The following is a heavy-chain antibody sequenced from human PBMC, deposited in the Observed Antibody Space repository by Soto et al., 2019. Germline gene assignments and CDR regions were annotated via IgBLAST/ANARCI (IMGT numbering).Heavy chain of an antibody. CDR1: GYTFTCYY. Sequence: VSVNFPFNAFGYTFTCYYMHWVRQAPGQVLEWMGWINPNSGGTNYAQNFQGRVTMTRDTSISTAYIELSRLRSDDTAVYYCARDRYYYDSSGYNYGLDVW. CDR2: INPNSGGT. CDR3: ARDRYYYDSSGYNYGLDV. V-gene: IGHV1-2*02. D-gene: IGHD3-22*01. J-gene: IGHJ6*01.